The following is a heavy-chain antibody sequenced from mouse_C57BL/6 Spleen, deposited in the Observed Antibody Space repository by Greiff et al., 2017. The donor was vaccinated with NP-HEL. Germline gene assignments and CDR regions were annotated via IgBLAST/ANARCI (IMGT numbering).Heavy chain of an antibody. J-gene: IGHJ3*01. CDR1: GYTFTSYG. CDR2: IYPRSGNT. CDR3: ARKGLLYYDYDGFAY. V-gene: IGHV1-81*01. Sequence: QVQLQQSGAELARPGASVKLSCKASGYTFTSYGISWVKQRTGQGLEWIGEIYPRSGNTYYNEKFKGKATLTADKSSSTAYMELRSLTSEDSAVYFCARKGLLYYDYDGFAYWGQGTLVTVSA. D-gene: IGHD2-4*01.